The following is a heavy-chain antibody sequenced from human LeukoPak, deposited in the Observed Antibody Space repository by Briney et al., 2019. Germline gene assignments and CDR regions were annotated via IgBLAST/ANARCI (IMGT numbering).Heavy chain of an antibody. V-gene: IGHV3-74*03. D-gene: IGHD1-14*01. CDR3: ARDRPDGRTSFDY. CDR2: INGDGRRI. Sequence: GGSLGLSCAASGFTFSSHWMHWVRQVPGKGLVWVSRINGDGRRITYADSVKGRFTISRDNAKNTLFLQMDSLRAEDTALYYCARDRPDGRTSFDYWGLGTLVTVSS. CDR1: GFTFSSHW. J-gene: IGHJ4*02.